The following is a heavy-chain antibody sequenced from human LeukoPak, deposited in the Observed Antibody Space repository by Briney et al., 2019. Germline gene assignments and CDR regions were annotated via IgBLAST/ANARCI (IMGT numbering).Heavy chain of an antibody. Sequence: GGSLRLSCAASGFTFSSYAMSWVRQAPGKGLEWVSYISSSSSTIYYADSVKGRFTISRDNAKNSLYLQMNSLRAEDTAMYYCARLDVDTVYPGKPYYFDYWGQGTLVTVSS. J-gene: IGHJ4*02. CDR1: GFTFSSYA. V-gene: IGHV3-48*04. D-gene: IGHD5-18*01. CDR3: ARLDVDTVYPGKPYYFDY. CDR2: ISSSSSTI.